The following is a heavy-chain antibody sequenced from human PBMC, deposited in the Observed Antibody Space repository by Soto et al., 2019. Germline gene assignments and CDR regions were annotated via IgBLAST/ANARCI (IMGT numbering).Heavy chain of an antibody. CDR2: ISYDGSNK. D-gene: IGHD2-21*02. CDR1: GFTFSSYG. CDR3: AKISGDPVFDY. J-gene: IGHJ4*02. V-gene: IGHV3-30*18. Sequence: QVQLVESGGGVVQPGRSLRLSCAASGFTFSSYGMHWVRQAPGKGLEWVAVISYDGSNKYYADSVKGRFTISRDNSKNTLYLQMNSLRAEDTAVYYCAKISGDPVFDYWVQGTLVTVSS.